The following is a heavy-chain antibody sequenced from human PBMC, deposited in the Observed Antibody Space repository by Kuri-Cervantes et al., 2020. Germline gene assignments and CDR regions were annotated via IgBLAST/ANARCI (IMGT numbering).Heavy chain of an antibody. CDR3: ARRAIAAAGTGAFDI. J-gene: IGHJ3*02. CDR2: INPNSGGT. CDR1: GYTFTGYY. D-gene: IGHD6-13*01. Sequence: ASVKVSCKASGYTFTGYYMHWVRQAPGQGLEWMGWINPNSGGTNYAQKFQGWVTMTRDTSISTAYMELSRLRSDDTAVYYCARRAIAAAGTGAFDIWGQGTTVTVSS. V-gene: IGHV1-2*04.